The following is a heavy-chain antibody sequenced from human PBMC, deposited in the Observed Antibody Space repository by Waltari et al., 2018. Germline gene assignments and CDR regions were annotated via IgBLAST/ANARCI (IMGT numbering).Heavy chain of an antibody. V-gene: IGHV3-21*01. CDR3: AREGVIPALPRQDCDF. J-gene: IGHJ4*02. D-gene: IGHD2-2*01. Sequence: EVQLVESGGGLVKPGESLRLSCAASGFTFSAYSMNWVRQAPGKGLEWVSSISSSGNYMFYAGSVKGRFTISRDNAKSSLFLQMNSLRAEDTAVYYCAREGVIPALPRQDCDFWGQGTLVTVSS. CDR1: GFTFSAYS. CDR2: ISSSGNYM.